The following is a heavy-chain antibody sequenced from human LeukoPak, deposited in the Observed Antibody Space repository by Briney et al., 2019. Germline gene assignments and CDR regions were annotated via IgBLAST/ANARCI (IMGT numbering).Heavy chain of an antibody. J-gene: IGHJ5*02. D-gene: IGHD2-21*02. CDR1: CLTGSNNY. V-gene: IGHV3-53*01. Sequence: GRSLRLSYAASCLTGSNNYVSWVRQAPGMGLEWVSAIHSSGATCYADSVKGRFTISRDTSKNTLYLQISSLRVEDTAVYYCTVFCDSNHWGQGTLVTVSS. CDR2: IHSSGAT. CDR3: TVFCDSNH.